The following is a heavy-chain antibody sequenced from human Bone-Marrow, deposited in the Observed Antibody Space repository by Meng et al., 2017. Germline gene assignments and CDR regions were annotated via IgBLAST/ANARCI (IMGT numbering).Heavy chain of an antibody. CDR2: IKSKIDGGTI. Sequence: GESLKISCAASGFPFSIAWMSWVRQAPGKGLEWVGLIKSKIDGGTIDYAAPAEGRLTISRDDSKNTLYLQISSLKTEDTGVYYCTTANTVGHFLKLGYWGQGTLVTVSS. V-gene: IGHV3-15*01. D-gene: IGHD2-8*02. CDR1: GFPFSIAW. CDR3: TTANTVGHFLKLGY. J-gene: IGHJ4*02.